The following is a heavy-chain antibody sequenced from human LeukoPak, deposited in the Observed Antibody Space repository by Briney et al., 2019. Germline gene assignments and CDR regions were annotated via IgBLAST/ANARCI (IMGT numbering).Heavy chain of an antibody. CDR3: ARRGRIFGVVIIGYFDY. Sequence: SGGSLRLSCAASGFTFSSYWMSWVRQAPGKGLEWVANIEQEGSEKNYVDSVKGRFTISRDNAKNSLYLQMNSLRAEDRAVYYRARRGRIFGVVIIGYFDYWGQGTLVTVSS. CDR2: IEQEGSEK. J-gene: IGHJ4*02. CDR1: GFTFSSYW. V-gene: IGHV3-7*05. D-gene: IGHD3-3*01.